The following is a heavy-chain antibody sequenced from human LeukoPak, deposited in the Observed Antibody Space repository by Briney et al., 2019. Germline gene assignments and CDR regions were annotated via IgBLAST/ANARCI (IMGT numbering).Heavy chain of an antibody. CDR2: INAGNGNT. J-gene: IGHJ4*02. D-gene: IGHD6-13*01. Sequence: ASVTVSCTASGYTFTSYAMHWVRQAPGQRLEWMGWINAGNGNTKYSQKFQGRVTITRDTSASTAYMELSSLRSEDTAVYYCAKLAAAGHDFDYWGQGTLVTVSS. CDR1: GYTFTSYA. CDR3: AKLAAAGHDFDY. V-gene: IGHV1-3*01.